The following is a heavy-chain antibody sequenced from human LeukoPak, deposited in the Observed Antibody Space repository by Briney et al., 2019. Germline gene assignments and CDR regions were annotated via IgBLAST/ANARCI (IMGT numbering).Heavy chain of an antibody. CDR3: ARGIYSSSWYVDY. V-gene: IGHV3-30-3*01. Sequence: EAGGSLRLSCAASGFSFSNCDMSWVRQAPGKGLEWVAVISYDGSNKYYADSVKGRFTISRDNSKNTLYLQMNSLRAEDTAVYYCARGIYSSSWYVDYWGQGTLVTVSS. D-gene: IGHD6-13*01. CDR1: GFSFSNCD. J-gene: IGHJ4*02. CDR2: ISYDGSNK.